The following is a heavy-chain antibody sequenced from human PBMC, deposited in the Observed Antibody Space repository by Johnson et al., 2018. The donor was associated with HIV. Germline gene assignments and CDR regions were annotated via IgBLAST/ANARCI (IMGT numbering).Heavy chain of an antibody. Sequence: VQLVESGGGVVQPGGSLRLSCAASGFTFANYAMSWVRQAPGKGLEWVSTISGSGGNTYYADSVKGRLPISRDNSRNTVFLQINSLRAEDTALYYCARDCRNSTSCLAFDIWGQGTRVTVSS. D-gene: IGHD2/OR15-2a*01. J-gene: IGHJ3*02. CDR2: ISGSGGNT. V-gene: IGHV3-23*04. CDR1: GFTFANYA. CDR3: ARDCRNSTSCLAFDI.